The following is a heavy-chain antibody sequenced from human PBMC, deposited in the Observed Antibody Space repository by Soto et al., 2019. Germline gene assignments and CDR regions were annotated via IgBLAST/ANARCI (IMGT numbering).Heavy chain of an antibody. D-gene: IGHD2-2*01. Sequence: GSLRLSCAASRFTFSTYEMNWVRQAPGKGLEWVSYISSSGYTVYYADSVKGRFTISRDNTRNSLYLQMNSLRDEDTALYYCVRYCSTTLCNGVATRTFDYWGQGTLVTVSS. V-gene: IGHV3-48*03. CDR2: ISSSGYTV. J-gene: IGHJ4*02. CDR1: RFTFSTYE. CDR3: VRYCSTTLCNGVATRTFDY.